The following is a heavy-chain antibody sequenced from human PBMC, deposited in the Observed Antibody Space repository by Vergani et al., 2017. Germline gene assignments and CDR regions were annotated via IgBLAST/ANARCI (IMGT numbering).Heavy chain of an antibody. CDR3: ARGYYGILTCYGY. V-gene: IGHV1-46*03. CDR1: GYTFSNYY. CDR2: INPSGGHT. J-gene: IGHJ4*02. D-gene: IGHD3-9*01. Sequence: QVQLVQSGAEVKKSGASVKVSCKTSGYTFSNYYMHWVRQAPGQGLEWMGIINPSGGHTNYAQKFQGRVTMTRDTSTSTVYMELSSLRSEDTAIYYCARGYYGILTCYGYWGQGTLVTVSA.